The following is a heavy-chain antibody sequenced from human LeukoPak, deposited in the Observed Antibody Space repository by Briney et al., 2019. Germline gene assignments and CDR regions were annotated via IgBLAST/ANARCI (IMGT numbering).Heavy chain of an antibody. CDR2: ISWNSGSI. D-gene: IGHD1-1*01. V-gene: IGHV3-9*01. CDR1: GFTFDDYA. Sequence: PGRSLRLSCAASGFTFDDYAMHWVRQAPGKGLEWVSGISWNSGSIGYADSVKGRFTISRDNAKNSLYLQMNSLRAEDTALYYCAKGYSKDYGYWGQGTLVTVSS. CDR3: AKGYSKDYGY. J-gene: IGHJ4*02.